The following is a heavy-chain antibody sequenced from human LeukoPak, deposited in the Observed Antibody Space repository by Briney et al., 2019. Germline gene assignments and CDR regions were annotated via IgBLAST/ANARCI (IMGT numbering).Heavy chain of an antibody. Sequence: GGSLRLSCAASSFTFSSYWMTWVRQAPGKGLEWVANIKEDGSEKSYVDSVKGRFTISRDNSKNTLYLEVISLTAEDTAVYYCAKDDAWLRFGEWSQGTLVTVSS. CDR3: AKDDAWLRFGE. D-gene: IGHD3-10*01. CDR2: IKEDGSEK. V-gene: IGHV3-7*03. CDR1: SFTFSSYW. J-gene: IGHJ4*02.